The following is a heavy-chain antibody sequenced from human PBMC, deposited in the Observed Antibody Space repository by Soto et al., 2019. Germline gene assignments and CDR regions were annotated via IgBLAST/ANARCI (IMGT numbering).Heavy chain of an antibody. CDR3: AHKGGRGAGMDV. J-gene: IGHJ6*02. Sequence: QITLKESGPTLVKPTQTLTLTYTFSGFSVSTSGVGVAWIRQPPGKALEWLALIYWDGDERYSPFLQSSVTITKDTSKNQVVLTMTNMDPVDTATYYCAHKGGRGAGMDVWGQGTTVTVSS. CDR1: GFSVSTSGVG. D-gene: IGHD2-15*01. CDR2: IYWDGDE. V-gene: IGHV2-5*02.